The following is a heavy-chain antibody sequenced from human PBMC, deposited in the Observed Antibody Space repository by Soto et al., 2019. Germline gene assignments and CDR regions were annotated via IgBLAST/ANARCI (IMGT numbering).Heavy chain of an antibody. CDR3: AKTTRPPTPAP. J-gene: IGHJ5*02. V-gene: IGHV3-7*03. D-gene: IGHD6-6*01. CDR2: IKQDGSEK. Sequence: PGGSLRLSCAASGFTFSSYWMSWVRQAPGKGLEWVANIKQDGSEKYYVDSVKGRFTISRDNDKNSLYLQMNSLRAEDTAVYYCAKTTRPPTPAPWGQGALVTVSS. CDR1: GFTFSSYW.